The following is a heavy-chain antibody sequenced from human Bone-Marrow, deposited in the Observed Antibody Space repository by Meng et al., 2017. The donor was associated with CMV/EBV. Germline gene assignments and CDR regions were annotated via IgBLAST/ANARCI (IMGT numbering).Heavy chain of an antibody. CDR3: ARDHRDYGDYIGYYGMDV. Sequence: GGSLRLSCAASGFTFSSYAMSWVRQAPGKGLEWVANIKQDGSEKYYVDSVKGRFTISRDNAKNSLYLQMNSLRAEDTAVYYCARDHRDYGDYIGYYGMDVWGQGTTVTVSS. D-gene: IGHD4-17*01. CDR1: GFTFSSYA. CDR2: IKQDGSEK. V-gene: IGHV3-7*01. J-gene: IGHJ6*02.